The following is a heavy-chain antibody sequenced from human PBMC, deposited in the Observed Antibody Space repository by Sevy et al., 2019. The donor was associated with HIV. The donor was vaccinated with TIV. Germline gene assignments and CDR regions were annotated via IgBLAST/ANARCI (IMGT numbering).Heavy chain of an antibody. CDR2: ISSSSSYI. J-gene: IGHJ4*02. CDR1: GFTFSSYS. V-gene: IGHV3-21*01. Sequence: GESLRLSCVASGFTFSSYSMNWVRQAPGKGLEWVSSISSSSSYIYYADSVKGRFTISRDNAKNSLYLQMNSLRAEDTAVYYCARADSSYLPTDYWGQRTLVTVSS. D-gene: IGHD1-26*01. CDR3: ARADSSYLPTDY.